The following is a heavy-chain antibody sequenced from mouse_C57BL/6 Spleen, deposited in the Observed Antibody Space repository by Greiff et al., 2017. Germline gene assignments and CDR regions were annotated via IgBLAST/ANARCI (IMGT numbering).Heavy chain of an antibody. CDR3: GRFGDSSGWFAY. J-gene: IGHJ3*01. Sequence: EVHLQQSGPELVKPGASVKISCKASGYSFTDYNMNWVKQSTGKSLEWIGVINPNYGTTSYNQQFKGKATLTVDQSSSTAHMQLNSLTSEDSAGYYCGRFGDSSGWFAYWGQGTLVTVSA. D-gene: IGHD3-2*02. CDR1: GYSFTDYN. CDR2: INPNYGTT. V-gene: IGHV1-39*01.